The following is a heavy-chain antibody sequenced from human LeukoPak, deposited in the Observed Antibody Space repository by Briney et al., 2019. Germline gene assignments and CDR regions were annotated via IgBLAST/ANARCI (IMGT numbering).Heavy chain of an antibody. J-gene: IGHJ4*02. CDR1: GFTFSSYS. CDR3: ARDGGGSYSDY. D-gene: IGHD2-21*01. CDR2: ISSSSSII. V-gene: IGHV3-48*04. Sequence: PGGSLRLSCAASGFTFSSYSMNWVRQAPGKGLEWVSYISSSSSIIYYADSVKGRFTISRDNAKNSLYLQMNSLRAEDTAVYYCARDGGGSYSDYWGQGTLVTVSS.